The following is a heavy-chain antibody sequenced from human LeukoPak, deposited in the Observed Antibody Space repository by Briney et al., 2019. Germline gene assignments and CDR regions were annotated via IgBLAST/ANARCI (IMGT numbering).Heavy chain of an antibody. D-gene: IGHD3-22*01. Sequence: SETLSLTCTASGGSISSGGYYWSWIRQPPGKGLEWIGYIYHSGSTYYNPSLKSRVTISVDRSKNQFSLKLSSVTAADTAVYYCARVQDYDSSGYYVSYFDYWGQGTLVTVSS. V-gene: IGHV4-30-2*01. CDR2: IYHSGST. CDR3: ARVQDYDSSGYYVSYFDY. CDR1: GGSISSGGYY. J-gene: IGHJ4*02.